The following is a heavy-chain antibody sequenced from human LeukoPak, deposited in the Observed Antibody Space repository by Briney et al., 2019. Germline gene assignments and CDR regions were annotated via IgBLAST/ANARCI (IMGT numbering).Heavy chain of an antibody. V-gene: IGHV4-38-2*02. Sequence: PSETLSLTCAVSGYSISSGYYWGWIRQPPGKGLEWIGSIYHSGSTYYDPSLKSRVTISVDTSKNQFSLKLSSVTAADTAVYYCARDPDYYDSSGYYQGAFDIWGQGTMVTVSS. CDR1: GYSISSGYY. CDR2: IYHSGST. D-gene: IGHD3-22*01. CDR3: ARDPDYYDSSGYYQGAFDI. J-gene: IGHJ3*02.